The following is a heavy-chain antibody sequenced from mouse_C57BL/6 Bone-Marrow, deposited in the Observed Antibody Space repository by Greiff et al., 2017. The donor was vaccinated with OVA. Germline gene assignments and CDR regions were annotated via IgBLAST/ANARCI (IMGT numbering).Heavy chain of an antibody. CDR1: GYTFTSYW. CDR2: INPSNGGT. J-gene: IGHJ4*01. Sequence: QVQLQQSGTELVKPGASVKLSCKASGYTFTSYWMHWVKQRPGQGLEWIGNINPSNGGTNYNEKFKSKATMTVDKSSSTAYMQLCSLTSEDNAVYYGARGGYDYGGDDMDYWGQGTSVTVSS. CDR3: ARGGYDYGGDDMDY. D-gene: IGHD2-4*01. V-gene: IGHV1-53*01.